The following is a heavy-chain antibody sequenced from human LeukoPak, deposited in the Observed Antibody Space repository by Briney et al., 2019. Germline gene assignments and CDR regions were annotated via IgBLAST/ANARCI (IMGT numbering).Heavy chain of an antibody. V-gene: IGHV3-7*01. Sequence: PGGSLRLSCAASGFTFSSYWMSWVRQAPGKGLEWVANIKQDGSEKYYVDSVKGRFTISRDNAKNSLYLQMNSLRAEDTAVYYCASAPWIQPHYFDYWGQGTLVTVSS. CDR2: IKQDGSEK. CDR1: GFTFSSYW. J-gene: IGHJ4*02. D-gene: IGHD5-18*01. CDR3: ASAPWIQPHYFDY.